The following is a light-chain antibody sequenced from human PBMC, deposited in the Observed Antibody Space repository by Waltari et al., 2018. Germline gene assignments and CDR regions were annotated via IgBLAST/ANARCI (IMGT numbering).Light chain of an antibody. CDR2: DVS. V-gene: IGLV2-11*01. CDR1: SSDVGGYNS. J-gene: IGLJ2*01. Sequence: QSAMTHPRSVSGSPGQSVTISCTGTSSDVGGYNSVSWYQHHPGKAPKLMIYDVSKRPSGVPDRFSGSKSGNTASLTISGLQAEDEADYYCCSYAGSYTSLFGGGTKLTVL. CDR3: CSYAGSYTSL.